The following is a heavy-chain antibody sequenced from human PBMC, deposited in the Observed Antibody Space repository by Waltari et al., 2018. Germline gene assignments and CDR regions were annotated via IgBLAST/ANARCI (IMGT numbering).Heavy chain of an antibody. J-gene: IGHJ4*02. CDR2: IYHSGST. V-gene: IGHV4-38-2*01. CDR1: GSSISSCYY. CDR3: AAIAVAGTGDY. Sequence: QVQLQESGPGLVKPSETLSLTCAVSGSSISSCYYWGWIRQPPGKGLEWIGSIYHSGSTYYNPSLKSRVTISVDTSKNQFSLKLSSVTAADTAVYYCAAIAVAGTGDYWGQGTLVTVSS. D-gene: IGHD6-19*01.